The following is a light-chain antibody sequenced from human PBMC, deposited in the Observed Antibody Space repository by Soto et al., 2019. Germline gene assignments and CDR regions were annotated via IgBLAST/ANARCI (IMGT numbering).Light chain of an antibody. CDR2: DAS. Sequence: DIQMTQSPSTLSASVGDRVTITCRASHSINAWLAWYQQKPGKAPKILIYDASSLESGVPSRFSGSGSGTEFTLTISSLQHDDFATYYCQQYSSYSTFGQGTKVEVK. J-gene: IGKJ1*01. CDR3: QQYSSYST. CDR1: HSINAW. V-gene: IGKV1-5*01.